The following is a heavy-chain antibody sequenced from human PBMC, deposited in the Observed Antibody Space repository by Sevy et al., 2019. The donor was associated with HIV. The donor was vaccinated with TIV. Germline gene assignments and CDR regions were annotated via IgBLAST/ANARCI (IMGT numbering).Heavy chain of an antibody. CDR1: GFTFSNYA. CDR3: AKVDVVVPVADYGMDV. CDR2: ISRSSGST. J-gene: IGHJ6*02. Sequence: GGSLSLSCAASGFTFSNYAISWVRQAQGAGLGWVSSISRSSGSTSYADPVKGRFTISGDNSKNTLYLQMNSLRAEDTAVYYCAKVDVVVPVADYGMDVWGQGTTVTVSS. D-gene: IGHD2-2*01. V-gene: IGHV3-23*01.